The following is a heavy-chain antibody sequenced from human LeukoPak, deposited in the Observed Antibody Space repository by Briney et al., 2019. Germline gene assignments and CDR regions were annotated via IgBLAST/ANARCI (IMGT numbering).Heavy chain of an antibody. Sequence: SVKVSCKASGGTFSSYAISWVRQAPGQGLEWMGGIIPIFGTANHAQKFQGRVTITTDESTSTAYMELSSLRSEDTAVYYCAREYHDSSGSMFSADAFDIWGQGTMVTVSS. CDR1: GGTFSSYA. V-gene: IGHV1-69*05. D-gene: IGHD3-22*01. CDR3: AREYHDSSGSMFSADAFDI. CDR2: IIPIFGTA. J-gene: IGHJ3*02.